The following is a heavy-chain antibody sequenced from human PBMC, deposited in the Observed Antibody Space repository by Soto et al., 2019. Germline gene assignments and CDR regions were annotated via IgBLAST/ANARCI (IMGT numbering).Heavy chain of an antibody. CDR3: ARDRVVVTAIGTFDY. D-gene: IGHD2-21*02. CDR1: GYTFTSYG. Sequence: QVPLVQSGAEVKKPGASVKVSWKASGYTFTSYGISWVRQAPGQGLEWMGWISAYNGNTNYAQKLQGRVTMTTDTSTSTAYMELRSLRSDDTAVYYCARDRVVVTAIGTFDYWGQGTLVTVSS. CDR2: ISAYNGNT. J-gene: IGHJ4*02. V-gene: IGHV1-18*04.